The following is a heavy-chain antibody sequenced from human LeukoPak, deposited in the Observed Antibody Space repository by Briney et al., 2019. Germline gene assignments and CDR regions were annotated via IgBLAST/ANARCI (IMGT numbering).Heavy chain of an antibody. CDR1: GFTFSSYG. CDR2: ISYDGSNK. Sequence: GGSLRLSCAASGFTFSSYGMHWVRQAPGKGLEWVAVISYDGSNKYYADSVKGRFTISRDNSKNTLYLQMNSLRAEDTAVHYCANNGGTSAGGSFDYWGQGTLVTVSS. CDR3: ANNGGTSAGGSFDY. V-gene: IGHV3-30*18. D-gene: IGHD4-23*01. J-gene: IGHJ4*02.